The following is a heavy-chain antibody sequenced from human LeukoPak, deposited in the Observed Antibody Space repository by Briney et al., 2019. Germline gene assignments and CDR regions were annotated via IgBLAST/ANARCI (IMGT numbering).Heavy chain of an antibody. D-gene: IGHD1/OR15-1a*01. CDR3: ASCSQQYYYMDV. J-gene: IGHJ6*03. Sequence: GGSLRLSCAASGFTFSSYSMNWVRQARGKGLEWVSSISSSSSYIYYADSVKGRFTISRDNAKNSLYLQMNSLRAEDTAVYYCASCSQQYYYMDVWGKGTTVTVS. CDR1: GFTFSSYS. V-gene: IGHV3-21*01. CDR2: ISSSSSYI.